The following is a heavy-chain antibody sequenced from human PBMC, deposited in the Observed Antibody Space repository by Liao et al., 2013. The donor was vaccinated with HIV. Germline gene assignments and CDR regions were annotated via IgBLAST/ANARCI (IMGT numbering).Heavy chain of an antibody. CDR3: ARISGDYGTLHSFDV. Sequence: QVQLQESGPGLVKPSETLSLTCSVSGGSISSYYWNWIRQPAGKRLEWIGRLSANKLTNYNSSLKSRVTMSLDMSKSQFSLRLSSVTAADTAVYYCARISGDYGTLHSFDVWGQGQWSPFLQ. CDR1: GGSISSYY. CDR2: LSANKLT. J-gene: IGHJ3*01. D-gene: IGHD4-17*01. V-gene: IGHV4-4*07.